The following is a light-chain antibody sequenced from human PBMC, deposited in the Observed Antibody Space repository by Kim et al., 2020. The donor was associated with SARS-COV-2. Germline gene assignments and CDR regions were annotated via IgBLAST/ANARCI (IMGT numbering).Light chain of an antibody. CDR1: SSDIGGYNF. CDR3: SSYTSSSTYV. J-gene: IGLJ1*01. Sequence: GQSITISCTGTSSDIGGYNFVSWYQQYPGKATKFMIYDVSKRPSGVSNRFSGSKSGNTASLTISGLQAEDEADYYCSSYTSSSTYVFGTGTKVTVL. V-gene: IGLV2-14*03. CDR2: DVS.